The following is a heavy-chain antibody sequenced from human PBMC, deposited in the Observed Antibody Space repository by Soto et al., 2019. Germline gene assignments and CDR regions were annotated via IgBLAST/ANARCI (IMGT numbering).Heavy chain of an antibody. Sequence: QVQLQESGPGLVKPSQTLSLTCTVSGGSISSGGYYWSWIRQHPGKGLEWIGYIYYSGSTYYNPSRKSRVTISVDTSKNPFSLKLSSVTAADTAVYYCARVRPADCSGGSCYSDAFDIWGQGTMGTVSS. D-gene: IGHD2-15*01. J-gene: IGHJ3*02. CDR2: IYYSGST. CDR1: GGSISSGGYY. V-gene: IGHV4-31*03. CDR3: ARVRPADCSGGSCYSDAFDI.